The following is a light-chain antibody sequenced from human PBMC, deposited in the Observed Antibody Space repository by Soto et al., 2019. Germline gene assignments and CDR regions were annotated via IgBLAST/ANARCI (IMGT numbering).Light chain of an antibody. CDR2: GAS. V-gene: IGKV1-13*02. Sequence: AIPLTQSPSSLSASVGDRVTITCRASQDISNSLAWYQQKPGNAPNLLIYGASTLGIGVPSRFSGSGSGTDFTLTISSLQPEDYGTYYCQQFKSYPLTFGPGTKVNVQ. CDR3: QQFKSYPLT. J-gene: IGKJ3*01. CDR1: QDISNS.